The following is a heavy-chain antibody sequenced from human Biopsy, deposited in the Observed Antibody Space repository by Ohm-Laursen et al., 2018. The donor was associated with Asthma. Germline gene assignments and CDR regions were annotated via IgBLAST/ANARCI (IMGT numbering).Heavy chain of an antibody. CDR2: ISPIFGSS. CDR3: ASDFPKDYVRYNFQF. CDR1: GGMFGNYA. J-gene: IGHJ4*02. V-gene: IGHV1-69*06. D-gene: IGHD4-17*01. Sequence: GSSVKVSCKASGGMFGNYAISWVRQAPGLGLEWMGGISPIFGSSNYAQRFQGRVTMTEDTSTVTAYMELSSLSSDDTAVYYCASDFPKDYVRYNFQFWGQGTLVTVSS.